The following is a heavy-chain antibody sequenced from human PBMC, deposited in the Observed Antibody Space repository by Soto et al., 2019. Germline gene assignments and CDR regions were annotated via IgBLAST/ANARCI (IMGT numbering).Heavy chain of an antibody. Sequence: QVQLVESGGGVVQPGRSLRLSCAASGFTFSSYGMHWVRQAPGKGLEWVALIWYDGSNKYYADSVKGRFTISRDNSKNTLYPQMNSLSAEDTAVYYCASEYCSGDSCHFDYWGQGTLVTVSS. D-gene: IGHD2-15*01. CDR1: GFTFSSYG. CDR3: ASEYCSGDSCHFDY. V-gene: IGHV3-33*01. J-gene: IGHJ4*02. CDR2: IWYDGSNK.